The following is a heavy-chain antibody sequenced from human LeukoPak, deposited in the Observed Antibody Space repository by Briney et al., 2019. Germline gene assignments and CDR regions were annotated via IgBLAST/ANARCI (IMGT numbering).Heavy chain of an antibody. J-gene: IGHJ4*02. V-gene: IGHV4-59*01. CDR1: GGSISTYY. CDR3: ARINPFFDN. CDR2: ISDSGNT. Sequence: SETLSLTCTVSGGSISTYYWGWIRQPPGKGLEWIAYISDSGNTNYNPSLKSRVTISLDTSKNQFSLKLSSVTAADTAVYYCARINPFFDNWGQGARVTVSS.